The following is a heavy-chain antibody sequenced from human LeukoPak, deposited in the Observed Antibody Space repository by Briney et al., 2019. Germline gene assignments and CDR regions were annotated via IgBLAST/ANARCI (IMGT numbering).Heavy chain of an antibody. Sequence: SETLSLTCTVSGGSTSSYYWSWIRQPAGKGLEWIGRIYTSGSTNYNPSLKSRVTMSVDTSKNQFSLKLSSVTAADTAVYYCARDGGYCSSTSCYPFDYWGQGTLVTVSS. CDR2: IYTSGST. CDR3: ARDGGYCSSTSCYPFDY. CDR1: GGSTSSYY. D-gene: IGHD2-2*01. J-gene: IGHJ4*02. V-gene: IGHV4-4*07.